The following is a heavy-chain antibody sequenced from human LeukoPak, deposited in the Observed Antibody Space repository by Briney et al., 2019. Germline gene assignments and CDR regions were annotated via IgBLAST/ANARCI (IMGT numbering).Heavy chain of an antibody. CDR1: GFTFSSYS. J-gene: IGHJ4*02. D-gene: IGHD3-22*01. CDR2: ISSSSFYI. V-gene: IGHV3-21*01. Sequence: SGGSLRLSCAASGFTFSSYSMNWVRQAPGKGLEWVSAISSSSFYIYYADSVKGRFTISRDNAKNSLYLQMNSLRAEDTAVYYCARGFTSYDSSGYYVSRWGQGTLVTVSS. CDR3: ARGFTSYDSSGYYVSR.